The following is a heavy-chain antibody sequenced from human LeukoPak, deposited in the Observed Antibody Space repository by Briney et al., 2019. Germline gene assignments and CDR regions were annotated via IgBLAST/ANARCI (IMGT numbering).Heavy chain of an antibody. V-gene: IGHV1-18*01. CDR3: ARDLKGTTVHLFSTDQRYWFDP. J-gene: IGHJ5*02. CDR1: GYTFTSYG. Sequence: GASVKVSCKASGYTFTSYGISWVRQAPGQGLEWMGWISAYNGNTNYAQKPQGRVTMTTDTSTSTAYMELRSLRSDDTAVYYCARDLKGTTVHLFSTDQRYWFDPWGQGTLVTVSS. D-gene: IGHD4-17*01. CDR2: ISAYNGNT.